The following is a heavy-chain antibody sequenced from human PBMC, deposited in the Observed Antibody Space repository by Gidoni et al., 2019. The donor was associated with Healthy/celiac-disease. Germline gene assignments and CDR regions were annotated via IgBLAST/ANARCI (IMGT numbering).Heavy chain of an antibody. J-gene: IGHJ4*02. V-gene: IGHV3-21*01. CDR2: ISSSGSTI. CDR1: GFPFSSYS. Sequence: EVQLVESGGGLVKPGGSMSLSCAASGFPFSSYSMNWVRQAPGKGLEWVSSISSSGSTIYYADSGKGRFTISRDNAKNSLYLQMNSLRAEDTAVYYCASTGHMVRGVIEVDYWGQGTLVTVSS. CDR3: ASTGHMVRGVIEVDY. D-gene: IGHD3-10*01.